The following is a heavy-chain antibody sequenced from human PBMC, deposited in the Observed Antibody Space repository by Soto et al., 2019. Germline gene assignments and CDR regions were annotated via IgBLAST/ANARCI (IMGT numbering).Heavy chain of an antibody. CDR3: GKGNSKWGKCDAFDI. CDR2: ISGTGGST. V-gene: IGHV3-23*01. D-gene: IGHD7-27*01. CDR1: GFTFNNYA. Sequence: PGGSLRLSCAASGFTFNNYALNLVRQSPGKGLEWVSSISGTGGSTFYAGSAKGRFTISRDNSKNTLFLQMTSLRAEDTAVYYCGKGNSKWGKCDAFDIWGHGTMFTVSS. J-gene: IGHJ3*02.